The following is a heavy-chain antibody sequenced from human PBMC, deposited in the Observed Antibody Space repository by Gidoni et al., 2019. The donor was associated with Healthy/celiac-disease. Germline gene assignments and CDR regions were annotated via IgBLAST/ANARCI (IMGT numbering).Heavy chain of an antibody. D-gene: IGHD3-16*01. J-gene: IGHJ6*02. CDR1: GYSISSGYY. CDR3: ARGGGLEYYYYYGMDV. CDR2: IYHSGST. Sequence: QVQLQESGPGLVKPSETLYLTCAVYGYSISSGYYWGWIRQPPGKGLEWIGSIYHSGSTYYNPSLKSRFTMSVDTSKNQFSLKLSSVTAADPAVYYCARGGGLEYYYYYGMDVWGQGTTVTVSS. V-gene: IGHV4-38-2*01.